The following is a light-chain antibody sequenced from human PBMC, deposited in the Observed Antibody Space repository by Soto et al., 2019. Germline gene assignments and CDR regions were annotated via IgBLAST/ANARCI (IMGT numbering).Light chain of an antibody. Sequence: QSALTQPPSASGSPGQSVTISCTGTSSDVGGYNYVSWYQQHPGKAPKLMIYEVSKRPSGVPDRFSGSKSGNTASLTVSGLQVEDEADFFCCSYAGNGAWVFGGGTQLTVL. J-gene: IGLJ3*02. CDR3: CSYAGNGAWV. V-gene: IGLV2-8*01. CDR1: SSDVGGYNY. CDR2: EVS.